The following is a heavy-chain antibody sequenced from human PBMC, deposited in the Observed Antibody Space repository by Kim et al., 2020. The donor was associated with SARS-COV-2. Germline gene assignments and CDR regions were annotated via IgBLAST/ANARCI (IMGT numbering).Heavy chain of an antibody. CDR2: MNPNSGNT. D-gene: IGHD2-2*01. J-gene: IGHJ6*03. V-gene: IGHV1-8*01. CDR1: GYTFTSYD. CDR3: ARGDIVVVPAAPDYYYMDV. Sequence: ASVKVFCKASGYTFTSYDINWVRQATGQGLEWMGWMNPNSGNTGYAQKFQGRVTMTRNTSISTAYMELSSLRSEDTAVYYCARGDIVVVPAAPDYYYMDVWCKGTSVTVSS.